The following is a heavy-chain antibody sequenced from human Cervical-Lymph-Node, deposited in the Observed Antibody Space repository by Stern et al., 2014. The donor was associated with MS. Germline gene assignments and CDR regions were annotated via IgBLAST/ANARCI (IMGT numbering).Heavy chain of an antibody. CDR1: GASVTSGSYY. CDR3: ARDNSGSWLDS. D-gene: IGHD6-13*01. V-gene: IGHV4-61*01. CDR2: FYNSGNT. Sequence: QVQLGQSGPGLVKPSETLSLTCTVSGASVTSGSYYWSWIRQPPGKGLEWIGYFYNSGNTNSNPSLKSRVTISIDTSKNQFSLKLTSVTAADTAVYYCARDNSGSWLDSWGQGTLVTVSS. J-gene: IGHJ4*02.